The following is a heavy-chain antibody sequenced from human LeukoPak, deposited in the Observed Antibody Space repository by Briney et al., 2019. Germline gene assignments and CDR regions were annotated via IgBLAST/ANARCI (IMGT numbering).Heavy chain of an antibody. J-gene: IGHJ4*02. D-gene: IGHD3-22*01. Sequence: ASVKVSCKASGYIFTSYYMHWVRQAPGQGLEWRGINNPSGGSTSYAQKFQGRVTMTRDTSTSTVYMELSSLRSEDTAVYYCARALAYYYDSSGYPDYWGQGTLVTVSS. V-gene: IGHV1-46*01. CDR3: ARALAYYYDSSGYPDY. CDR2: NNPSGGST. CDR1: GYIFTSYY.